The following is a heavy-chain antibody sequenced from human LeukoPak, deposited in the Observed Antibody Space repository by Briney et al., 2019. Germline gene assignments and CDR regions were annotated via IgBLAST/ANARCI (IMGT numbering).Heavy chain of an antibody. Sequence: GGSLRLSCAASGFTFSSYWMHWVRQAPGKGLVWVSCLNSDGSSTRYADSVRGRFTISKDNAKNTLYLQMNSLRAEDTAVYYCATGNYHAFDIWGQGTMVTVSS. CDR2: LNSDGSST. J-gene: IGHJ3*02. CDR1: GFTFSSYW. CDR3: ATGNYHAFDI. D-gene: IGHD1-7*01. V-gene: IGHV3-74*01.